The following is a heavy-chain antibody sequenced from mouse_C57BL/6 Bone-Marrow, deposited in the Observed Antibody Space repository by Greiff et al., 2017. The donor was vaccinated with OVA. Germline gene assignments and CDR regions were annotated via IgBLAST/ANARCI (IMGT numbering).Heavy chain of an antibody. D-gene: IGHD1-1*01. CDR3: ARRAPYYGSSHWYFDV. CDR2: INSDGGST. J-gene: IGHJ1*03. CDR1: EYEFPSHD. Sequence: EVQLVESGGGLVQPGESLKLSCESNEYEFPSHDMSWVRKTPEKRLELVAAINSDGGSTYYPDTMERRFIISRDNTKKTLYLQMSSLRSEDTALYYCARRAPYYGSSHWYFDVWGTGTTVTVSS. V-gene: IGHV5-2*01.